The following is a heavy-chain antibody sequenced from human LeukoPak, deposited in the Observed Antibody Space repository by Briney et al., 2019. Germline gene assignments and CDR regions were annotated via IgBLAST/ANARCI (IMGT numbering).Heavy chain of an antibody. Sequence: SETLSLTCTVSGGSISSYYWSWIRQPAGKGLEWIGYIYYSGSTNYNPSLKSRVTISVDTSKNQFSLKLSSVTAADTAVYYCARCSSWYFYYYYYMDVWGKGTTVTVSS. J-gene: IGHJ6*03. CDR2: IYYSGST. CDR3: ARCSSWYFYYYYYMDV. D-gene: IGHD6-13*01. CDR1: GGSISSYY. V-gene: IGHV4-59*01.